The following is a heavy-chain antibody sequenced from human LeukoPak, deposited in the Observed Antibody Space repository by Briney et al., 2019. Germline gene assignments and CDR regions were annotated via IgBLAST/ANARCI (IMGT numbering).Heavy chain of an antibody. D-gene: IGHD3-9*01. Sequence: PGGSLRLSCAASGFTFSSYWMHWVRQAPGKGLMWVSRINSDGSSTNYADSVKGRFTISRDNAKNTLYLQMNSLRAEDTAVYYCARAGRGLRYFDWLTYDNWGQGTLVTVSS. V-gene: IGHV3-74*01. CDR3: ARAGRGLRYFDWLTYDN. J-gene: IGHJ4*02. CDR1: GFTFSSYW. CDR2: INSDGSST.